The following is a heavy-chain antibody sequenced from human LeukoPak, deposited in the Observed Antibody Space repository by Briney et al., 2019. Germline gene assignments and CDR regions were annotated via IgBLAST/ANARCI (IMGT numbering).Heavy chain of an antibody. J-gene: IGHJ6*03. CDR2: ISSYNGNT. V-gene: IGHV1-18*01. Sequence: ASVKVSCKASGCTFTSYGISWVRQAPGQGLEWMGWISSYNGNTNYAQKLQGRVTMTTDTSTSTDYMELRSLRSDDTAVYYCARWAQPYHYYYMDVWGKGTTVTISS. CDR3: ARWAQPYHYYYMDV. CDR1: GCTFTSYG.